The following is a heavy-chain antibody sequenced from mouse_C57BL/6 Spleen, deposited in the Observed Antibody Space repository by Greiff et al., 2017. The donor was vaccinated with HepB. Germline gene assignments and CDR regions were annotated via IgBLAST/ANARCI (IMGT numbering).Heavy chain of an antibody. CDR3: TRESTVVATDYYAMDY. CDR1: GFTFSSYA. V-gene: IGHV5-9-1*02. D-gene: IGHD1-1*01. Sequence: EVQLVESGEGLVKPGGSLKLSCAASGFTFSSYAMSWVRQTPEKRLEWVAYISSGGDYIYYADTVKGRFTISRDNARNTLYLQMSSLKSEDTAMYYCTRESTVVATDYYAMDYWGQGTSVTVSS. J-gene: IGHJ4*01. CDR2: ISSGGDYI.